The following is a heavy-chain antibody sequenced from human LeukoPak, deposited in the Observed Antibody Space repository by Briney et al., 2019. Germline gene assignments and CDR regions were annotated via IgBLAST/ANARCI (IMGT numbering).Heavy chain of an antibody. CDR1: GGSISNYY. D-gene: IGHD5-12*01. V-gene: IGHV4-4*07. CDR3: AREAYGGYVSWFDP. Sequence: PSETLSLTCIVSGGSISNYYWSWIRQPAGKGLEWIGRIYTSGSTNYNPSLKSRVTMSVDTSKNQFSLKLSSVTAADTAVYFCAREAYGGYVSWFDPWGQGILVTVSS. J-gene: IGHJ5*02. CDR2: IYTSGST.